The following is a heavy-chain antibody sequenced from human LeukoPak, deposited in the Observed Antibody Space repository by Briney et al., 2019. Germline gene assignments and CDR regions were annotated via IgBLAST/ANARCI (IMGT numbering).Heavy chain of an antibody. CDR1: GDSINNYY. Sequence: SETLCLPCTVSGDSINNYYWNWIRQPPGTGLEWIGYFYYSGSPNYNPSHKSRVTISKDTSKNQFSLKLNSVTAAGTAVYYCARVFGYEYYYMDVWGKGTTVTVSS. J-gene: IGHJ6*03. CDR3: ARVFGYEYYYMDV. CDR2: FYYSGSP. D-gene: IGHD5-18*01. V-gene: IGHV4-59*01.